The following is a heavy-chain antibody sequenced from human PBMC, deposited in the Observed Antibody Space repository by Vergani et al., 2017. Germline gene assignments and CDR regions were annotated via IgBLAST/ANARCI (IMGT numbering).Heavy chain of an antibody. J-gene: IGHJ4*02. CDR3: AXDRSRYYGSGSYFPFDY. D-gene: IGHD3-10*01. CDR2: ISAYNGNT. V-gene: IGHV1-18*01. CDR1: GYTFTSYG. Sequence: QVQLVQSGAEVKKPGASVKVSCKASGYTFTSYGISWVRQAPGQGLEWMGWISAYNGNTNYAQKLQGRVTMTTDTSTITAYMELRSLRSDDTAVYYCAXDRSRYYGSGSYFPFDYWGQGTLVTVSS.